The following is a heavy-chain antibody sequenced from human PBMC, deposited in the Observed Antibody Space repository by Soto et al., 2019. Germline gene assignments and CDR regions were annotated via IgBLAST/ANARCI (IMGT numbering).Heavy chain of an antibody. D-gene: IGHD1-1*01. CDR2: ISAHNGNT. J-gene: IGHJ4*02. CDR1: GYGFTTYG. Sequence: QIHLVQSGAEVKKPGASVKVSCKGSGYGFTTYGITWVRQAPGQGLEWMAWISAHNGNTNYAQKLQGRVTVTRDPATRTAYMELRSLRSDDTAVYYCARGRYGDYWGQGDLVTGSS. CDR3: ARGRYGDY. V-gene: IGHV1-18*01.